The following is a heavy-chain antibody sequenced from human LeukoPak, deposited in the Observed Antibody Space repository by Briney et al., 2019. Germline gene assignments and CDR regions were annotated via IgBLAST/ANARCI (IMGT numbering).Heavy chain of an antibody. CDR3: AREGFGLLGYYDTSGYQDNAFDI. Sequence: KPSETLSLTCTVSGGSIRRTSYYWAWIRQPPGKGLEWIGSSYSGGTTYYKPSLKRRVTISVDTSKNQFSLKLSSVTAADTAVYYCAREGFGLLGYYDTSGYQDNAFDIWGQGTMVTVSS. J-gene: IGHJ3*02. CDR2: SYSGGTT. CDR1: GGSIRRTSYY. V-gene: IGHV4-39*07. D-gene: IGHD3-22*01.